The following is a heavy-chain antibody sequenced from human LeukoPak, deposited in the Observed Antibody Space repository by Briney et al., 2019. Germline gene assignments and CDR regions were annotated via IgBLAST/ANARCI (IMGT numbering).Heavy chain of an antibody. CDR2: IKSKANNYAT. V-gene: IGHV3-73*01. CDR1: GFTLSGSA. CDR3: TRRGDGDYGDY. Sequence: GGSLRLSCAASGFTLSGSALHWVGQASGKGLEGVGGIKSKANNYATAYAASVKGRFTISRDDSENTAFLQMTSLKTEDTAVYYCTRRGDGDYGDYWGQGTLVTVSS. D-gene: IGHD4-17*01. J-gene: IGHJ4*02.